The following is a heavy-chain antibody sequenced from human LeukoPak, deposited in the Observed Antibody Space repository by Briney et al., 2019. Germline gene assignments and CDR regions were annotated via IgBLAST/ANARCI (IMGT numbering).Heavy chain of an antibody. CDR2: ISSSGSTI. V-gene: IGHV3-11*01. J-gene: IGHJ3*02. D-gene: IGHD5-12*01. CDR1: GFTFSDYY. CDR3: AADIVPTDDAFDI. Sequence: GGSLRLSCAASGFTFSDYYMSWIRQAPGKGLEWVSYISSSGSTIYYADSVKGRFTISRDNAKNSLYLQMNSLRAEDTAVYYCAADIVPTDDAFDIWGQGTMVTVSS.